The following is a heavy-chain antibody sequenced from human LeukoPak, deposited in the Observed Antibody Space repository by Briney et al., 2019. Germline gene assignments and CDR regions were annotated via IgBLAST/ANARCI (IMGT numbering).Heavy chain of an antibody. CDR2: ISGGGGST. Sequence: GGSLRLSCAASGFTFSDHYMDWVRQAPGKGLEWVSTISGGGGSTDYADFVKGRFTVSRDNSKNTLFLQMNSLRAEDTAIYYCAKERDYGPADYWGQGTLVTVSS. CDR3: AKERDYGPADY. J-gene: IGHJ4*02. CDR1: GFTFSDHY. D-gene: IGHD4/OR15-4a*01. V-gene: IGHV3-23*01.